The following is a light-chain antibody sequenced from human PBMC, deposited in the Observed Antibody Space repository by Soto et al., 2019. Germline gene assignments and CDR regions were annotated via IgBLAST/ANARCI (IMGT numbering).Light chain of an antibody. CDR3: QQYDNLPT. CDR2: AAS. V-gene: IGKV1-5*01. Sequence: DIQMTQSPSTLSASVGDRVTITCRASQSIGSWLAWYQQKPGKAPNLLIYAASSLQSGVPSRSSGSGSGTDFTFTISSLQPEDIATYYCQQYDNLPTFGQGTRLEIK. CDR1: QSIGSW. J-gene: IGKJ5*01.